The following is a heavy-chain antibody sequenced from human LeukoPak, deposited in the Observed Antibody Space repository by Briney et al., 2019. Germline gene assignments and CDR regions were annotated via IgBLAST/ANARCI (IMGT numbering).Heavy chain of an antibody. V-gene: IGHV4-30-2*01. Sequence: PSETLSLTCAVSGGSISSGGYSWSWIRQPPGKGLEWIGYIYHSGSTYYNPSLKSRVTISVDRSKNQFSLKLSSVTAADTAVYYCARWNDYGGNFDYWGQGTLVTVSS. J-gene: IGHJ4*02. D-gene: IGHD4-23*01. CDR2: IYHSGST. CDR3: ARWNDYGGNFDY. CDR1: GGSISSGGYS.